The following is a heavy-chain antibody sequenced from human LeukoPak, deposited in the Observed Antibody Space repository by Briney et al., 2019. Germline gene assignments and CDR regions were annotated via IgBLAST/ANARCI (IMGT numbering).Heavy chain of an antibody. Sequence: SETLSLTCAVYGGSFSGYYWSWLRQPPGKGLEWIGEINHSGSTNYNPSLKSRVTISVDTSKNQFSLKLSSVTAADTAVYYCARVVPAAKRGGAFDIWGQGTMVTVSS. CDR2: INHSGST. CDR1: GGSFSGYY. D-gene: IGHD2-2*01. J-gene: IGHJ3*02. V-gene: IGHV4-34*01. CDR3: ARVVPAAKRGGAFDI.